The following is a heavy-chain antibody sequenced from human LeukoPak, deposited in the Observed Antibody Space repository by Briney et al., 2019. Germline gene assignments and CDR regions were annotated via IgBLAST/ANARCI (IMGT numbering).Heavy chain of an antibody. CDR2: INPSGGGT. V-gene: IGHV1-46*01. CDR3: ATKRLVSTWGSDY. Sequence: ASVTVSCKASGYTFTSYYMHWVRQAPGQGVEGMGLINPSGGGTSYAQKFQGRVTMTRDTSTSTVYMELSSLRSEDTAVYYCATKRLVSTWGSDYWGQGTLVTVSS. J-gene: IGHJ4*02. CDR1: GYTFTSYY. D-gene: IGHD6-19*01.